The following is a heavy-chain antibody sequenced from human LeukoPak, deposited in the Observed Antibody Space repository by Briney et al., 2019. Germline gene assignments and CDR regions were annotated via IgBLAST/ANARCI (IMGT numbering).Heavy chain of an antibody. CDR3: AKERWELQGEFFHYYGMDV. CDR1: GFTFSSND. D-gene: IGHD1-26*01. V-gene: IGHV3-23*01. Sequence: GGSLRLSCAASGFTFSSNDMSWVRHAPGKGLEWVSAISVSGGVTYDVASVRGRFIISRDNSKYALYLQMTDLRAEDTAVYFCAKERWELQGEFFHYYGMDVWGQGNRVTVSS. CDR2: ISVSGGVT. J-gene: IGHJ6*02.